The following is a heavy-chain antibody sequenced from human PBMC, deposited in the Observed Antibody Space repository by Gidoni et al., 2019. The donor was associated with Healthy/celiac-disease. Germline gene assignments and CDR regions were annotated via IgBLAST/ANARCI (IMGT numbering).Heavy chain of an antibody. CDR1: GFTFSSYS. V-gene: IGHV3-21*01. J-gene: IGHJ4*02. Sequence: EVQLVESGGGLVKPGGSLRLSCAASGFTFSSYSMNWVRQAPGKGLELVSSISSSSSYIYYADSVKGRFTISRDNAKNSLYLQMNSLRAEDTAVYYCARDAVAGTYYFDYWGQGTLVTVSS. CDR2: ISSSSSYI. CDR3: ARDAVAGTYYFDY. D-gene: IGHD6-19*01.